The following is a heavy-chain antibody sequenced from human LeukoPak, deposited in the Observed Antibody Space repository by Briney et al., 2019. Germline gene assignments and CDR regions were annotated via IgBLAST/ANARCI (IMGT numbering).Heavy chain of an antibody. CDR3: AKDWWWLVRLYFDY. CDR2: ISGSGGST. J-gene: IGHJ4*02. Sequence: GGSLRLSCAASGFTFSSYAMSWVRQAPGRGLEWVSAISGSGGSTYYADSVKGRFTISRDNSKNTLYLQMNSLRAEDTAVYYCAKDWWWLVRLYFDYWGQGTLVTVSS. CDR1: GFTFSSYA. V-gene: IGHV3-23*01. D-gene: IGHD6-19*01.